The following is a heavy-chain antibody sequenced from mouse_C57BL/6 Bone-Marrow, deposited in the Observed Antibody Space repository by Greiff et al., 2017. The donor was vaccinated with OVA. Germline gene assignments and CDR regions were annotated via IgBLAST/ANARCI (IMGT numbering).Heavy chain of an antibody. J-gene: IGHJ3*01. CDR3: AKQGLFAY. Sequence: VQLQQPGAELVRPGTSVKLSCKASGYTFTGYWMHWVKQRPGQGLEWIGVIDPYDSYTNYNQKFKGKATLTVDTSSSTAYMQLSSLTSEDSAVYYCAKQGLFAYWGQGTPVTVSA. V-gene: IGHV1-59*01. CDR1: GYTFTGYW. D-gene: IGHD4-1*01. CDR2: IDPYDSYT.